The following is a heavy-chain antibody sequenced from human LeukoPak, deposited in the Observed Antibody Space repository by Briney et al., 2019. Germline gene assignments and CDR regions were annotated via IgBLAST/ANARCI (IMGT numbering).Heavy chain of an antibody. V-gene: IGHV1-18*01. CDR2: ISTYNGNT. J-gene: IGHJ4*02. D-gene: IGHD5-12*01. Sequence: ASVNVSCKASGYTFSTYGISWVRQAPGQGLEWMGWISTYNGNTNYAQKLQGRVTMTTDTSTSTAYMELRRLRSDDTAVYYCARGTTADIDYWGQGTLVTVSS. CDR3: ARGTTADIDY. CDR1: GYTFSTYG.